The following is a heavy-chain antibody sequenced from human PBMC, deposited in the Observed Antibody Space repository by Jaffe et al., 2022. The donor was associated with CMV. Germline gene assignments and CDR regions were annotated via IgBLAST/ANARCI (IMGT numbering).Heavy chain of an antibody. CDR1: GFTFSSYG. D-gene: IGHD2-8*02. J-gene: IGHJ3*02. CDR3: AKVGGYAIVPEDAFDI. Sequence: QVQLVESGGGVVQPGRSLRLSCAASGFTFSSYGMHWVRQAPGKGLEWVAVISYDGSNKYYADSVKGRFTISRDNSKNTLYLQMNSLRAEDTAVYYCAKVGGYAIVPEDAFDIWGQGTMVTVSS. CDR2: ISYDGSNK. V-gene: IGHV3-30*18.